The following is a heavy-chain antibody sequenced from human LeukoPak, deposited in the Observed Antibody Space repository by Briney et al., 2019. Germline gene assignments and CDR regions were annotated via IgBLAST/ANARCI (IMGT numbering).Heavy chain of an antibody. D-gene: IGHD5-12*01. CDR1: GFTFSNYA. J-gene: IGHJ4*02. V-gene: IGHV3-74*01. Sequence: GGSLRLSCAASGFTFSNYAMRWVRQAPGKGLEWVSRINSDGSSTSYADSVKGRFTISRDNAKNTLYLQMNSLRAEDTAVYYCASFSGYVYDRLYWGQGTLVTVSS. CDR3: ASFSGYVYDRLY. CDR2: INSDGSST.